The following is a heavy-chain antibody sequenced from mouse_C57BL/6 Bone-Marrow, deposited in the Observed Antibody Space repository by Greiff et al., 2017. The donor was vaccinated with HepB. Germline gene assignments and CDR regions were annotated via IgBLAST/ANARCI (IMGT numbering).Heavy chain of an antibody. V-gene: IGHV2-9-1*01. CDR2: IWTGGGT. D-gene: IGHD1-1*01. J-gene: IGHJ4*01. CDR1: GFSLTSYA. CDR3: ASQYYYGSSYLAMDY. Sequence: QVQLKESGPGLVAPSQSLSITCTVSGFSLTSYAISWVRQPPGKGLEWLGVIWTGGGTNYNSAPKSRLSISKDNSKSQVFLKMNSLQTDDTARYYCASQYYYGSSYLAMDYWGQGTSVTVSS.